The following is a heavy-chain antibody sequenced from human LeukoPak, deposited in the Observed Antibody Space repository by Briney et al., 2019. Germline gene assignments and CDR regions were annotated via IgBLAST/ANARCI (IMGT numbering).Heavy chain of an antibody. CDR3: ARGILSGYYFDS. J-gene: IGHJ4*02. D-gene: IGHD2-15*01. CDR2: IHYSGSA. CDR1: GGSFSGCY. Sequence: SSETLSLTCAVYGGSFSGCYWSWIRQSPGKGLEWIAEIHYSGSASYNPSLKSRVTISGDPSKNQVSLRVTSVTAADTAEYYCARGILSGYYFDSWGQGSLVTVSS. V-gene: IGHV4-34*01.